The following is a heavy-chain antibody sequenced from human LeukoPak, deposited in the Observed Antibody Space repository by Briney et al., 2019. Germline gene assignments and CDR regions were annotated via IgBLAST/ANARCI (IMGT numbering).Heavy chain of an antibody. D-gene: IGHD3-10*01. CDR3: AKDLLVVRGRGWGY. CDR2: ISGSGGST. J-gene: IGHJ4*02. V-gene: IGHV3-23*01. CDR1: GFTFSTYA. Sequence: QPGGSLRLSCAASGFTFSTYAMSWVRQAPGKGLEWVSAISGSGGSTYYADSVKGRFTISRDNSKNTLYLQMNSLRAEDTAVYYCAKDLLVVRGRGWGYWGQGTLVTVSS.